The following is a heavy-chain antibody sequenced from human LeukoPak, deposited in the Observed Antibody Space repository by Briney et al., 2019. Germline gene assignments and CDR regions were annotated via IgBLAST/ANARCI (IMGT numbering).Heavy chain of an antibody. CDR2: IYHSGTT. V-gene: IGHV4-38-2*02. J-gene: IGHJ1*01. CDR1: GYSISSGYY. Sequence: SETLSLTCTVSGYSISSGYYWGWIRQPPGKGLEWIGSIYHSGTTYFNPSLKSRVTISVDTSNNQFSLRLTSVTAADTAVYYCARVVSDYTSNRYLDEYFQHWGQGTLVTVSS. D-gene: IGHD6-13*01. CDR3: ARVVSDYTSNRYLDEYFQH.